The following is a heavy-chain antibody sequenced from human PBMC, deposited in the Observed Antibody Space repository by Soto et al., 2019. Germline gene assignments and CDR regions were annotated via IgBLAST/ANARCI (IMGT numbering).Heavy chain of an antibody. CDR3: ARGPDDSDVPRWDH. Sequence: QVQLVQSGPEVRKPGASVRLSCATSGYNFNQYYIHWVRQVPGQGLEWMGIINLRGGTTEYAHKFRGRVTVTGDTSTRTAYMELSSLRSEDTAVYFCARGPDDSDVPRWDHWGRGTLITVSS. CDR2: INLRGGTT. D-gene: IGHD4-17*01. J-gene: IGHJ4*02. CDR1: GYNFNQYY. V-gene: IGHV1-46*02.